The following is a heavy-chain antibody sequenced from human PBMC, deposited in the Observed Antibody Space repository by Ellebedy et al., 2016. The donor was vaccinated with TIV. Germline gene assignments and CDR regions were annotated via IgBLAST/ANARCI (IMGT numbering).Heavy chain of an antibody. CDR3: AKLDSSGYYYGRFDY. D-gene: IGHD3-22*01. V-gene: IGHV3-23*01. CDR1: GFTFRNFA. CDR2: ISSSGVST. J-gene: IGHJ4*02. Sequence: GESLKISCAASGFTFRNFAMTWVRQAPGKGLEWVSSISSSGVSTDYADSVRGRVTISRDNSKNTLYLQMNSLRADDSAVYYCAKLDSSGYYYGRFDYWGQGTPVTVSS.